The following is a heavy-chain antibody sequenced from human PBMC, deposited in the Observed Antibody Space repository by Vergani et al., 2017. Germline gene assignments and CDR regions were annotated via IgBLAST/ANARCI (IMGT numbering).Heavy chain of an antibody. Sequence: DVHLAESGGGFFQPGGSLRLSCSASGFSFNSYWMHWVRQVPGKGLLWVSRIKSDGTITAYADSVKGRFTISRDNAQNTLYLQMNSLRVEYTGVYYCARARCIETCYMSNWLDSWGQGTLVTVSS. V-gene: IGHV3-74*03. D-gene: IGHD3-9*01. J-gene: IGHJ5*01. CDR2: IKSDGTIT. CDR3: ARARCIETCYMSNWLDS. CDR1: GFSFNSYW.